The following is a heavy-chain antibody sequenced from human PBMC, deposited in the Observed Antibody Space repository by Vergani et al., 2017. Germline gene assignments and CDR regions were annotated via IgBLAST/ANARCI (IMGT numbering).Heavy chain of an antibody. J-gene: IGHJ5*02. D-gene: IGHD2/OR15-2a*01. CDR3: ARQNGILXYLGDGFRDWLDP. Sequence: QVQLQESGPGVVKPSETLSLTCTASGGTISSSSYRWAWLRQPPGKELEWIGSIYYVGNSDYNPSLESRVTMSVDTSKNQFSLNLISVTAADTAVYFCARQNGILXYLGDGFRDWLDPWGQGTLVTVSS. CDR1: GGTISSSSYR. CDR2: IYYVGNS. V-gene: IGHV4-39*01.